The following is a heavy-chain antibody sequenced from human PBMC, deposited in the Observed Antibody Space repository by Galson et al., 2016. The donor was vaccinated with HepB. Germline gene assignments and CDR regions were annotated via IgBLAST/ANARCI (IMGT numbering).Heavy chain of an antibody. V-gene: IGHV3-53*01. CDR1: GFSVSDNY. J-gene: IGHJ4*02. CDR2: IYSGGST. Sequence: LRLSCAASGFSVSDNYMRWVRQAPGKGLEWVSLIYSGGSTYYADSVKGRFIISRDSSRNTLDLQMNSLRVEDTALYYCASSPSAGYWGQGKLVIVSS. CDR3: ASSPSAGY.